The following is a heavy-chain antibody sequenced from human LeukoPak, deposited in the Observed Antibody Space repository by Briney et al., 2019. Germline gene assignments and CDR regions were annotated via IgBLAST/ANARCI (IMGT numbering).Heavy chain of an antibody. J-gene: IGHJ4*02. Sequence: PGRSLRLSCAASGFTFSNYGMHWVRQAPGKGLEWVAVMWYDGSNKYYADSVKGRFTISRGNSKKTLYLQMNSLRAEDTAVYYCALLRSRDYWGQGTLVTVSS. D-gene: IGHD3-3*01. CDR2: MWYDGSNK. CDR3: ALLRSRDY. V-gene: IGHV3-33*01. CDR1: GFTFSNYG.